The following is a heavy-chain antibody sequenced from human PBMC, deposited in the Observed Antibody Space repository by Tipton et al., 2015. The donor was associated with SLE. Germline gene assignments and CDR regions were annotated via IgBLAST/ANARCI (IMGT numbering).Heavy chain of an antibody. CDR2: ISSSSSYI. Sequence: SLRLSCTVSGGSISSGGYYWSWIRQHPGKGLEWVSSISSSSSYIYYADSVKGRFTISRDNAKNSLYLQMNSLRAEDTAVYYCARGKVGANGAFDIWGQGTMVTVSS. J-gene: IGHJ3*02. CDR1: GGSISSGGYY. D-gene: IGHD1-26*01. CDR3: ARGKVGANGAFDI. V-gene: IGHV3-11*06.